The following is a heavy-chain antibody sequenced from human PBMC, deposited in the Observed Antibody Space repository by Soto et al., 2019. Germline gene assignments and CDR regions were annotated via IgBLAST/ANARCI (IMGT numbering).Heavy chain of an antibody. CDR1: GFTVSSNY. J-gene: IGHJ4*02. V-gene: IGHV3-66*01. Sequence: EVQLVESGGGLVQPGGSLRLSCAASGFTVSSNYMSWVRQAPGKGLEWVSVIYSGGSTYYADSVKGRFTISRDNSKNTLYLQMNSLRAEDTAVYYCAREDSGYLSGFDYWGQGTLVTVSS. CDR2: IYSGGST. CDR3: AREDSGYLSGFDY. D-gene: IGHD5-12*01.